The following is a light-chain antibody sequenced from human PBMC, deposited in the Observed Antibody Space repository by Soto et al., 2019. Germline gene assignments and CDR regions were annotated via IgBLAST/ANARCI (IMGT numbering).Light chain of an antibody. Sequence: SVLTQPPSVSGAPGQRVTISCTGSSSNIGAGYDVHWYQQLPGTAPGLLIFGNNNRPSGVPDRFSGSKSGTSASLAIIGLQAEDEADYYCQSYDTSLSPFVFGTGTKVTVL. J-gene: IGLJ1*01. CDR3: QSYDTSLSPFV. CDR2: GNN. CDR1: SSNIGAGYD. V-gene: IGLV1-40*01.